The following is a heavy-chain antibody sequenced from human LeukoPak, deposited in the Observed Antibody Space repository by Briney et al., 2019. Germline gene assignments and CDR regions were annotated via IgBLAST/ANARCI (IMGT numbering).Heavy chain of an antibody. CDR2: ISYSGSI. CDR3: ARLNSRLMFVDY. V-gene: IGHV4-61*01. Sequence: SETLSLTCTVSGGSLTSDPYYWSWIRQPPGKDPEWIGHISYSGSINSNPSLRSRISASIDTSKNQFSLNLNFVTAADTAVYYCARLNSRLMFVDYWGQGTLVTVSS. D-gene: IGHD3-10*02. CDR1: GGSLTSDPYY. J-gene: IGHJ4*02.